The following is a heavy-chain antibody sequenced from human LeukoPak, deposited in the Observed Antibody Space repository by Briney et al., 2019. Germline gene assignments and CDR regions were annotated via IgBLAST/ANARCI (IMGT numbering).Heavy chain of an antibody. CDR2: ISYDGSNK. CDR3: AKGPVDILRYFDL. Sequence: GGSLRLSCAASGFTFSSYGMHWVRQAPGKGLEGVAVISYDGSNKYYADSVKGRFTISRDNSKNSLYLQMNSLRPEDTAVYYCAKGPVDILRYFDLWGRGTLVTVSS. D-gene: IGHD5-12*01. CDR1: GFTFSSYG. J-gene: IGHJ2*01. V-gene: IGHV3-30*18.